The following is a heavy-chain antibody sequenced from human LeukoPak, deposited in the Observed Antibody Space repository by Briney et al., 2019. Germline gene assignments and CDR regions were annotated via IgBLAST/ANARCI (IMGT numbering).Heavy chain of an antibody. D-gene: IGHD3-22*01. CDR2: IYYSGST. CDR3: ARGRPYYYDSSGSRGRIRYFDL. CDR1: GGSISSSSYY. J-gene: IGHJ2*01. Sequence: SETLSLTCTVSGGSISSSSYYWGWIRQPPGKGLEWIGSIYYSGSTYYNPSLKSRVTISVDTSKNQFSLKLSSVTAADTAVYYCARGRPYYYDSSGSRGRIRYFDLWGRGTLVTVSS. V-gene: IGHV4-39*07.